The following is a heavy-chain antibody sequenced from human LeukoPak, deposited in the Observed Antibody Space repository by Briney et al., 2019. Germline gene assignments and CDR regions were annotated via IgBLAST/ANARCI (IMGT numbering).Heavy chain of an antibody. D-gene: IGHD5-18*01. Sequence: PGGSLRLSCAASGLTFSSYGMHRFRQAPGKELKWVAFIRHDGSNEYYADSVKGRFTISRDNSKNTLYLQMNSLRTEDTAVYYCAKDLRGYSYGGYYFDYWGQGTLVTVSS. CDR3: AKDLRGYSYGGYYFDY. CDR2: IRHDGSNE. J-gene: IGHJ4*02. CDR1: GLTFSSYG. V-gene: IGHV3-30*02.